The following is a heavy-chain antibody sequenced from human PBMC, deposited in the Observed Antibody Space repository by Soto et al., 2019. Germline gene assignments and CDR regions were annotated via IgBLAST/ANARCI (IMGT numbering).Heavy chain of an antibody. D-gene: IGHD2-2*01. J-gene: IGHJ5*02. CDR1: GYTFTSYA. CDR2: INAGNGNT. CDR3: ARCAPADPSSSREVNWFDP. Sequence: GASVKVSCKASGYTFTSYAMHWVRQAPGQRLEWMGWINAGNGNTKYSQKFQGRVTITRDTSASTAYMELSSLRSEDTAVYYCARCAPADPSSSREVNWFDPWGQGTLVTVSS. V-gene: IGHV1-3*01.